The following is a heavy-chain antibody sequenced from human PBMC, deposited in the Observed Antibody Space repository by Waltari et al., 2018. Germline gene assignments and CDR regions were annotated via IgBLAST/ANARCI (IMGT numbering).Heavy chain of an antibody. D-gene: IGHD1-26*01. CDR3: AKDFAPDVGAFDI. J-gene: IGHJ3*02. Sequence: EVQLVESGGGLVQPGRSLRLSCAASGFTFDDYAMPWVRQAPGKGLEWVSGISWNSGSIGYADSVKGRFTISRDNAKNSLYLQMNSLRAEDTALYYCAKDFAPDVGAFDIWGQGTMVTVSS. V-gene: IGHV3-9*01. CDR1: GFTFDDYA. CDR2: ISWNSGSI.